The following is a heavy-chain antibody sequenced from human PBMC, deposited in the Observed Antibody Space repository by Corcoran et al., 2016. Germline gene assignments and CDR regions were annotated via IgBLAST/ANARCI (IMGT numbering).Heavy chain of an antibody. D-gene: IGHD3-10*01. CDR1: GYSFTSSW. V-gene: IGHV5-51*01. CDR3: GRHRQPSTGGPLLWFEYGMDV. CDR2: IYPGDSDT. J-gene: IGHJ6*02. Sequence: EVKLVQSGAEVKKPGASLEISCKGSGYSFTSSWIGWVRQMSGKGLEWMGIIYPGDSDTRYSPAFQGQVTISADKSISTANLQWSSLKTSDTDMNYCGRHRQPSTGGPLLWFEYGMDVWGQGTTVTVSS.